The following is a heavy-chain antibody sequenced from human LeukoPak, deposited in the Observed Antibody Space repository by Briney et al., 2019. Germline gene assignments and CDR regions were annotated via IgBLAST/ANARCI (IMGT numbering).Heavy chain of an antibody. J-gene: IGHJ3*02. D-gene: IGHD1-14*01. CDR3: AKDRAPFLPEPHDAFDI. CDR1: GFTFSSYA. Sequence: PGGSLRLSCAASGFTFSSYAMSWVRQAPGKGLEWVSAISGSGGSTYYADSVKGRFTISRDNSKNTLYLQMNSLRAEDTAVYYCAKDRAPFLPEPHDAFDIWGQGTMVTVSS. V-gene: IGHV3-23*01. CDR2: ISGSGGST.